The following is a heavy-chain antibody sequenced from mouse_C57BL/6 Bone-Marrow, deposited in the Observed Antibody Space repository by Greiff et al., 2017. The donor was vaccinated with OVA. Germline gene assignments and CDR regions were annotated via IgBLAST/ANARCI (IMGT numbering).Heavy chain of an antibody. D-gene: IGHD1-1*01. J-gene: IGHJ1*03. Sequence: VQLQQSGAELARPGASVKLSCKASGYTFTSYGISWVKQRTGQGLEWIGEIYPRSGNTYYNEKFKGKATLTADKSSSTAYMELRSLTSEDSAVYFCARGHYGSSSLYWYFDVWGTGTTVTVSS. V-gene: IGHV1-81*01. CDR2: IYPRSGNT. CDR3: ARGHYGSSSLYWYFDV. CDR1: GYTFTSYG.